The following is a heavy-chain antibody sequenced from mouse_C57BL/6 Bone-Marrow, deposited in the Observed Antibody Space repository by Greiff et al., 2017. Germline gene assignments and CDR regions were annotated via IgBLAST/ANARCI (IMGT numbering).Heavy chain of an antibody. CDR2: IDPENGDT. CDR3: TTRDYSNPSAY. J-gene: IGHJ3*01. CDR1: GFNIKDDY. D-gene: IGHD2-5*01. V-gene: IGHV14-4*01. Sequence: VHVKQSGAELVRPGASVKLSCTASGFNIKDDYMHWVKQRPEQGLEWIGWIDPENGDTEYASKFQGKATITADTSSNTAYLQLSSLTSEDTAVYYCTTRDYSNPSAYWGQGTLVTVSA.